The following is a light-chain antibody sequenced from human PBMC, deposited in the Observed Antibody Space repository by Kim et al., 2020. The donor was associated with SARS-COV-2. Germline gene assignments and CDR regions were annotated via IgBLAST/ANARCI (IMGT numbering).Light chain of an antibody. CDR3: QQSLSTPGT. CDR1: QTITSY. J-gene: IGKJ5*01. V-gene: IGKV1-39*01. CDR2: TTS. Sequence: APEGDRVTLTCRASQTITSYLNWYQQKPGKAPELLIYTTSSLQSGVPSRFSGSGFGTEFSLTISSLQPEDFATYFCQQSLSTPGTFGQGTRLEIK.